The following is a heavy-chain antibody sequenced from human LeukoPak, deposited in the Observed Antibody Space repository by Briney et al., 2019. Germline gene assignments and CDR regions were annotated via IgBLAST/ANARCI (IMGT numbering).Heavy chain of an antibody. J-gene: IGHJ4*02. D-gene: IGHD6-25*01. Sequence: QPGGSLRLSCAVSGFTFSNFWMSWVRQAPGRGLEWVANIHPEGNEKYHVESVKGRFTISRDNAKNSLYLQMNSLRAEDTAVYYCARGSQRPRSWFDYWGQGTLVTVSS. CDR1: GFTFSNFW. CDR3: ARGSQRPRSWFDY. CDR2: IHPEGNEK. V-gene: IGHV3-7*01.